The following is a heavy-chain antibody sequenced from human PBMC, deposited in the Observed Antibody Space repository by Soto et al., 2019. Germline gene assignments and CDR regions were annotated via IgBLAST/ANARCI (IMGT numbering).Heavy chain of an antibody. CDR1: GGFISSDNW. CDR2: IYHSGST. CDR3: ARLGPYASGTYSFRHNRFDP. Sequence: SETLSLTCVVSGGFISSDNWWSWVRQSPGKGLEWIGEIYHSGSTQYNPSLKSRVTISVDKSKNQFSLKLSSVTAEDTAVYYCARLGPYASGTYSFRHNRFDPWGQGTLVTVSS. J-gene: IGHJ5*02. D-gene: IGHD3-10*01. V-gene: IGHV4-4*02.